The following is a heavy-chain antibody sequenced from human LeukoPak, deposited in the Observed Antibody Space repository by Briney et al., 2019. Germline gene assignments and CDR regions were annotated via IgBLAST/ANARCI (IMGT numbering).Heavy chain of an antibody. CDR3: ARWLDPYYFDY. D-gene: IGHD3-22*01. Sequence: PSETLSLTCTVSGGSISSYYWSWIRQPPGKGLEWIGEINHSGSTNYSPSLKSRVTISVDTSKNQFSLKLSSVTAADTAVYYCARWLDPYYFDYWGQGTLVTVSS. V-gene: IGHV4-34*01. CDR2: INHSGST. CDR1: GGSISSYY. J-gene: IGHJ4*02.